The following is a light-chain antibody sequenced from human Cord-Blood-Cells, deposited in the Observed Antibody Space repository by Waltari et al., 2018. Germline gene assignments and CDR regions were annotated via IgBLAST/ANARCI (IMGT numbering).Light chain of an antibody. V-gene: IGLV2-18*02. J-gene: IGLJ1*01. CDR3: SSYTSSSTYV. CDR1: SSDVGSYHR. Sequence: QSALTQPPSVSGSPGQSVTISCTGTSSDVGSYHRVSWYQQPPGTATKLMSYEVSNRPSGVPDRFSGSKAGNTASLTISGLQAEDEADYYCSSYTSSSTYVFGTGTKVTVL. CDR2: EVS.